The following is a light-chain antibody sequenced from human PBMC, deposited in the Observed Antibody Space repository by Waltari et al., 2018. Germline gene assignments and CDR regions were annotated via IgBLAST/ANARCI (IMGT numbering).Light chain of an antibody. Sequence: DIQMTQSPSSLSASVGDRVTITCPESQSISSYLNWYHQKPGKAPKLLIDAASSLQSGVPARFSGSGSVTDFTLTISSLQPEDFATYYCQQSYSTPRTFGQGTKVEIK. J-gene: IGKJ1*01. CDR2: AAS. CDR3: QQSYSTPRT. V-gene: IGKV1-39*01. CDR1: QSISSY.